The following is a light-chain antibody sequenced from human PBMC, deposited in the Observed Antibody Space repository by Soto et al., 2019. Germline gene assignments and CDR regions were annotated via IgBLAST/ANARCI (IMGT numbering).Light chain of an antibody. V-gene: IGKV3-20*01. CDR1: QSVSSAY. CDR2: DVS. Sequence: EIVLTQSPGTLSLSPGERATLSCRASQSVSSAYLAWYQQKPGQAPRLLIYDVSGRATGIPDRFSGSGSGTDFTLTVSRLEPEDFAVYYCQQYGSSPETFGQGTKVDI. CDR3: QQYGSSPET. J-gene: IGKJ1*01.